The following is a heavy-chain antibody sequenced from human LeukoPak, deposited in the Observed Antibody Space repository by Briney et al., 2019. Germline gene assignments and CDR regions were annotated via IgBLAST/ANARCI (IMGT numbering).Heavy chain of an antibody. J-gene: IGHJ6*02. V-gene: IGHV4-31*03. D-gene: IGHD5-12*01. CDR1: GGSISSGGYY. Sequence: SQTLSLTCTVSGGSISSGGYYWSWIRQHPGKGLEWIGYIYYSGSTYYNPSLRSRVTISVDTSKNQFSLKLSSVTAADTAVYYCARDTGSKYSGYDNDYYYGMDVWGQGTTVTVSS. CDR3: ARDTGSKYSGYDNDYYYGMDV. CDR2: IYYSGST.